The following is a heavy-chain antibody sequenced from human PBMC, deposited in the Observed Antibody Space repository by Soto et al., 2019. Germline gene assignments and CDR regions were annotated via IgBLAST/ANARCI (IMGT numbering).Heavy chain of an antibody. CDR1: GFTFSYYY. D-gene: IGHD1-26*01. J-gene: IGHJ4*02. CDR2: ISSSGSTI. CDR3: ARGRSGSYFDY. Sequence: GWALSLSSAASGFTFSYYYMCWIHQAPGKGLEWVSYISSSGSTIYYADSVKGRFNISRDNAKNSLYLQMNSLRAVYTAVYYGARGRSGSYFDYWGQGTLVTVSS. V-gene: IGHV3-11*01.